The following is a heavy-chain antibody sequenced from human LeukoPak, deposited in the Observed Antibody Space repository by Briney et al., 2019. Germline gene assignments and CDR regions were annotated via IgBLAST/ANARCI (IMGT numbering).Heavy chain of an antibody. Sequence: SVTVSCTASGGTFSSYAISWVRQAPGQGLEWMGGIIPIFGTANYAQKFQGRVTITADESTSTAYMELSSLRSEDTAVYYCARGGYYGSGSYYLSPHDAFDIWGQGTMVTVSS. J-gene: IGHJ3*02. CDR3: ARGGYYGSGSYYLSPHDAFDI. V-gene: IGHV1-69*13. CDR2: IIPIFGTA. D-gene: IGHD3-10*01. CDR1: GGTFSSYA.